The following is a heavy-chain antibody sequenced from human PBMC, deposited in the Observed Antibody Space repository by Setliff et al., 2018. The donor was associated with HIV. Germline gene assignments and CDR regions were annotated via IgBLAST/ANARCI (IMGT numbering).Heavy chain of an antibody. Sequence: GGSLRLSCVVSGFNFKSGWMTWVRQAPGKGLEWVGRIKSNSDGGTSDYAAAVKDRFSFSRDDSKSILYLQMNSLEIEDTAVYFCSTGPSRVSDGIADFWGQGTMVTVPS. CDR2: IKSNSDGGTS. CDR3: STGPSRVSDGIADF. J-gene: IGHJ4*02. V-gene: IGHV3-15*01. CDR1: GFNFKSGW.